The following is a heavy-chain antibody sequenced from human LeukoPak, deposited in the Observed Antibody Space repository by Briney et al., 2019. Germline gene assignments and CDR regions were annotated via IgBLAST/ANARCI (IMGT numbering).Heavy chain of an antibody. J-gene: IGHJ3*01. Sequence: PGGSLGLSCAASGFTFSTYWMSWVRLAPGKGLEWVANINQDGSETFYVDSVKGRFTISRDNGKNSMFVQMDSLRAEDTAVYYCVRGFDGYFGFDLWGQGTMVTVSS. CDR2: INQDGSET. V-gene: IGHV3-7*05. CDR3: VRGFDGYFGFDL. D-gene: IGHD5-24*01. CDR1: GFTFSTYW.